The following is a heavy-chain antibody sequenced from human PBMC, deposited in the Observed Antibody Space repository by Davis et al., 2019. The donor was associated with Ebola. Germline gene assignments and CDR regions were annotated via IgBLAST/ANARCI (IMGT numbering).Heavy chain of an antibody. Sequence: GESLKISCAASGFTFSSYGMHWVRQAPGKGLEWVAVISYDGSNKYYADSVKGRFTISRDNSKNTLYLQMNSLRAEDTAVYYRARDRVEVVPAAMFYYYYYMDVWGKGTTVTVSS. V-gene: IGHV3-30*03. CDR3: ARDRVEVVPAAMFYYYYYMDV. J-gene: IGHJ6*03. D-gene: IGHD2-2*01. CDR2: ISYDGSNK. CDR1: GFTFSSYG.